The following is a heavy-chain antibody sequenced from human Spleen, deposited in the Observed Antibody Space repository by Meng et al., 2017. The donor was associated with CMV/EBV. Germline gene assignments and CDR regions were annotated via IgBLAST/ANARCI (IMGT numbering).Heavy chain of an antibody. J-gene: IGHJ4*02. V-gene: IGHV1-69*05. CDR1: GGTLSTYA. Sequence: SCNASGGTLSTYAIHWVRQAPGQGLEWMGGIITVFGTTKYARKFQGRVTITTDESTSTAYMELSSLTSEDTAVYYCARGYDFLSFDYWGQGTLVTVSS. CDR3: ARGYDFLSFDY. CDR2: IITVFGTT. D-gene: IGHD3-3*01.